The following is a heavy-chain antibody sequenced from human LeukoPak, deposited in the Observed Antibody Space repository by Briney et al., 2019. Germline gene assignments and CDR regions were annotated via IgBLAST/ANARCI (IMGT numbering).Heavy chain of an antibody. V-gene: IGHV3-7*01. CDR3: ARDRDSGDYTAAPGDY. D-gene: IGHD4-17*01. Sequence: GGSLRLSCAASGFTLSGFSMSWVRQSPTKGLEWVANIKQDGSERYYVDSVKGRFTISRDNAKNSLSLQMNNLRVEDTAVYYCARDRDSGDYTAAPGDYWGQGTLVTVSS. CDR2: IKQDGSER. CDR1: GFTLSGFS. J-gene: IGHJ4*02.